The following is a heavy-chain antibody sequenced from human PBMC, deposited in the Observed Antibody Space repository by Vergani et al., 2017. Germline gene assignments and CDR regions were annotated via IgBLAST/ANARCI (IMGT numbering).Heavy chain of an antibody. D-gene: IGHD2-15*01. CDR3: ARRACACSGGSCYSTFYYYYGMDV. J-gene: IGHJ6*02. CDR2: IYYSGST. Sequence: QVQLQESGPGLVKPSETLSLTCTVSGGSLSSYYWSWIRQPPGKGLEWIGYIYYSGSTNYNPSLKSRVTISVDTSKNQFYLKLSSVTAADTAVYYCARRACACSGGSCYSTFYYYYGMDVWGQGTTVTVSS. CDR1: GGSLSSYY. V-gene: IGHV4-59*01.